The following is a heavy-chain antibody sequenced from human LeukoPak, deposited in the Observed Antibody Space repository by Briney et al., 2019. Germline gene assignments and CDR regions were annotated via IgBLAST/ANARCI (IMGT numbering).Heavy chain of an antibody. CDR3: AKDRYVVVVAATGY. CDR1: GGTFSSYA. D-gene: IGHD2-15*01. V-gene: IGHV3-23*01. J-gene: IGHJ4*02. CDR2: ISGSGGST. Sequence: SCEASGGTFSSYAMSWVRQAPGKGLEWVSAISGSGGSTYYADPVKGRFTISRDNSKNTLYLQMNSLRAEDTAVYYCAKDRYVVVVAATGYWGQGTLVTVSS.